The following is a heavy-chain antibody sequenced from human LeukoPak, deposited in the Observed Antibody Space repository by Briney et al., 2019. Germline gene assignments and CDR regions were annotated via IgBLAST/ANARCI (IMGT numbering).Heavy chain of an antibody. CDR2: VSGSGGST. J-gene: IGHJ3*02. D-gene: IGHD2-2*02. V-gene: IGHV3-23*01. CDR3: ARDNVGPYCSSTSCYSPGAFDI. Sequence: GGSLRLSCAASGFTFSSYAMSWVRQAPGKGLEWVSAVSGSGGSTSYAQKFQGRVTMTRDTSTSTVYMELSSLRSEDTAVYYCARDNVGPYCSSTSCYSPGAFDIWGQGTMVTVSS. CDR1: GFTFSSYA.